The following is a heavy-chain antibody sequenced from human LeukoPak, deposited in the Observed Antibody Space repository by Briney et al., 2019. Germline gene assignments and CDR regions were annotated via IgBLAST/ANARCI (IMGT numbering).Heavy chain of an antibody. Sequence: SETLSLTCAVYGGSFSGYYWSWIRQPPGKGLEWIGEINHSGSTNYNRSLKSRVTISVDTSKNQFSLKLSSVPAADTAVYYCARGKVATIRKNWFDPWGQGTLVTVSS. D-gene: IGHD5-12*01. J-gene: IGHJ5*02. CDR2: INHSGST. CDR1: GGSFSGYY. V-gene: IGHV4-34*01. CDR3: ARGKVATIRKNWFDP.